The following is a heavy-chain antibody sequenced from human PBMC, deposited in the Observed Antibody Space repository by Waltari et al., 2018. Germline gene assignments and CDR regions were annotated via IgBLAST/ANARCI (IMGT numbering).Heavy chain of an antibody. Sequence: EVQLVESGGGLVQPGGSLRLSCAASGFTFSDHYMDWVRQAPGKGLEWVGRTRNKANSYTAEYAASVKGRFIISRDDAKNLLYLQMNSLKIEDTAVYYGVSGGSGTFDYWGQGTLVTVSS. D-gene: IGHD3-16*01. V-gene: IGHV3-72*01. CDR1: GFTFSDHY. J-gene: IGHJ4*02. CDR2: TRNKANSYTA. CDR3: VSGGSGTFDY.